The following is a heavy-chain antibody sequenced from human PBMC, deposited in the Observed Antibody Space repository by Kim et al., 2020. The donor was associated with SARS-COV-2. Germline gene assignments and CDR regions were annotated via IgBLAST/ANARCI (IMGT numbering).Heavy chain of an antibody. CDR2: ISYDGSNK. J-gene: IGHJ4*02. V-gene: IGHV3-30-3*01. CDR1: GFTFSSYA. CDR3: ARVLSSGWYVFDY. D-gene: IGHD6-19*01. Sequence: GGSLRLSCAASGFTFSSYAMHWVRQAPGKGLEWVAVISYDGSNKYYADSVKGRFTISRDNSKNTLYLQMNSLRAEDTAVYYCARVLSSGWYVFDYWGQGTLVTVSS.